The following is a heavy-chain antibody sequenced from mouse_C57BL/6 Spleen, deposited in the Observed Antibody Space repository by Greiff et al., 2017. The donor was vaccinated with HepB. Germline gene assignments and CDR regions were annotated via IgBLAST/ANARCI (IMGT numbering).Heavy chain of an antibody. CDR1: GYTFTDYN. CDR2: INPNNGGT. D-gene: IGHD1-1*01. V-gene: IGHV1-22*01. Sequence: VQLQQSGPELVKPGASVKMSCKASGYTFTDYNMHWVKRSHGKSLEWIGYINPNNGGTSYNQKFKGKATLTVNKSSSTAYMELRSLTSEDAAVYYCARGPFITTVVATEAMDYWGQGTSVTVSP. CDR3: ARGPFITTVVATEAMDY. J-gene: IGHJ4*01.